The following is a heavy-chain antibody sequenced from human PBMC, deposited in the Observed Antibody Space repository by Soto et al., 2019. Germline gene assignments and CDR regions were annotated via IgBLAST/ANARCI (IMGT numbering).Heavy chain of an antibody. CDR1: GFNFNTYS. J-gene: IGHJ4*02. V-gene: IGHV3-33*01. D-gene: IGHD4-17*01. CDR2: IWYDGTQK. Sequence: QVQLEESGGGVVQPGRSLRLSCEASGFNFNTYSMHWVRQPPGKGLEGLAAIWYDGTQKYYADSVKGRFIISRDNSKKTLYLEMNSLRAEDTAVYYCVRAGGTTVTGLWHFDSWGQGTLVTVSS. CDR3: VRAGGTTVTGLWHFDS.